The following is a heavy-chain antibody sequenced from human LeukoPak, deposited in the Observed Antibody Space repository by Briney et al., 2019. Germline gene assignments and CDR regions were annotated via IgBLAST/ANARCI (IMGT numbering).Heavy chain of an antibody. Sequence: GGSLRLSCAASGFTFSSYEMNWVRQAPGKGLEWVSYISSSGSTIYYADSVKGRFTISRDYAKNSLYLQMNSLRADDTAVYYCARELDHDYSDFYFDSWGQGTLVTVSS. CDR1: GFTFSSYE. CDR3: ARELDHDYSDFYFDS. J-gene: IGHJ4*02. CDR2: ISSSGSTI. V-gene: IGHV3-48*03. D-gene: IGHD4-11*01.